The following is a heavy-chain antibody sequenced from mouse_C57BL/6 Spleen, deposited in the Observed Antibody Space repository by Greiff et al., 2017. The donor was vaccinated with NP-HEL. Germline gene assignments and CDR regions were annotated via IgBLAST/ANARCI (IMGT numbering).Heavy chain of an antibody. CDR1: GYAFSSYW. J-gene: IGHJ1*03. D-gene: IGHD2-5*01. V-gene: IGHV1-80*01. CDR3: ARGVYYSNLYWYFDV. CDR2: IYPGDGDT. Sequence: QVQLQQSGAELVKPGASVKISCKASGYAFSSYWMNWVKQRPGKGLEWIGQIYPGDGDTNYNGKFKGKATLTAAKSSSTAYMQLSSLTSEDSAVYFCARGVYYSNLYWYFDVWGTGTTVTVSS.